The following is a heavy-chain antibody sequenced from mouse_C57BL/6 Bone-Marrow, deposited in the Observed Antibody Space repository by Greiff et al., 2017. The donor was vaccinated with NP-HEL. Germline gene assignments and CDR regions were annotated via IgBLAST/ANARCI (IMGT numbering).Heavy chain of an antibody. CDR1: GFTFSSYT. CDR3: ARRLRGFAY. V-gene: IGHV5-9*01. Sequence: EVMLVESGGGLVKPGGSLKLSCAASGFTFSSYTMSWVRQTPEKRLEWVATISGGGGNTYYPDSVKGRFTISRDNAKNTLYLQMSSLRSEDTALYYCARRLRGFAYWGQGTLVTVSA. J-gene: IGHJ3*01. CDR2: ISGGGGNT. D-gene: IGHD1-1*01.